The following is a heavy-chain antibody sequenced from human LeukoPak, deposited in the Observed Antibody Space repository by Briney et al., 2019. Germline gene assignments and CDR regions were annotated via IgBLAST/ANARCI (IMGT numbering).Heavy chain of an antibody. V-gene: IGHV4-4*07. CDR2: IYTSGST. CDR1: GGSISSYY. J-gene: IGHJ4*02. Sequence: SETLSLTCTVSGGSISSYYWSWIRQPAGKGLEWIGRIYTSGSTNYNPSLKSRVTMSVDTSKNQFSLKLSSVTAADTAVYYCARTFASGSYYTYYFDYWGQGTLVTVSS. CDR3: ARTFASGSYYTYYFDY. D-gene: IGHD3-10*01.